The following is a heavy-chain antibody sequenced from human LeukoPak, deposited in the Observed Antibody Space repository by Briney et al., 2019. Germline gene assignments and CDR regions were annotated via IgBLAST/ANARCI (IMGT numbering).Heavy chain of an antibody. J-gene: IGHJ4*02. CDR2: ISAYNGNT. CDR3: ARDKTASYYYDSSGYYVYFDY. V-gene: IGHV1-18*01. D-gene: IGHD3-22*01. CDR1: GYTFTSYG. Sequence: ASVKVSCKASGYTFTSYGISWVRQAPGQGLEWMGWISAYNGNTNYAQKLQGRVTMTTDTSTSTAYMELRSLRSDDTAVYYCARDKTASYYYDSSGYYVYFDYWGQGTLVTVSS.